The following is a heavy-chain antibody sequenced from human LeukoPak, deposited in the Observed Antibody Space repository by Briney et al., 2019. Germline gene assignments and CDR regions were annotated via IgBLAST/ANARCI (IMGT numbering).Heavy chain of an antibody. CDR3: AKDQEDSSGPFDY. V-gene: IGHV3-30*18. CDR1: GFTFSSYG. Sequence: PGRSLRLSCAASGFTFSSYGMHWVRQAPGKGLEWVAVISYDGSNKYYADSVKGRFTISRDNSKNTLYLQMNSLRAEDMAVYYCAKDQEDSSGPFDYWGQGTLVTVSS. CDR2: ISYDGSNK. D-gene: IGHD3-22*01. J-gene: IGHJ4*02.